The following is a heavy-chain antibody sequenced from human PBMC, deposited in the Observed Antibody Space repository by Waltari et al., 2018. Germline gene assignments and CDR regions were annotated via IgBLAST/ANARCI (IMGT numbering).Heavy chain of an antibody. D-gene: IGHD3-22*01. J-gene: IGHJ4*02. CDR2: MNPNSGNT. CDR1: GYTFTSYD. Sequence: QVQLVQSGAEVKKPGASVKVSCKASGYTFTSYDINWVRQATGQGLEWMGWMNPNSGNTGYAQKFQGRVTMTRNTSIITAYMELSSLRSEDTAVYYCARVPVGYDSSGYYFNDYWGQGTLVTVSS. CDR3: ARVPVGYDSSGYYFNDY. V-gene: IGHV1-8*01.